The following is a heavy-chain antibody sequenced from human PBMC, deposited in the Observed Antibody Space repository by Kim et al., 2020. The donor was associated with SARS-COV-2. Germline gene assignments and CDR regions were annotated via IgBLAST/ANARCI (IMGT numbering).Heavy chain of an antibody. CDR3: AKAFIAATLYGMDV. Sequence: GGSLRLSCAASGFNFRSYAMHWVRQAPGKGLEWVAVISYDGSNEDYVDSVKGRFAISRDNSKNTVYLEMNSLRPDDTAVYYCAKAFIAATLYGMDVWSQGTTVIVYS. CDR2: ISYDGSNE. D-gene: IGHD6-25*01. V-gene: IGHV3-30*18. J-gene: IGHJ6*02. CDR1: GFNFRSYA.